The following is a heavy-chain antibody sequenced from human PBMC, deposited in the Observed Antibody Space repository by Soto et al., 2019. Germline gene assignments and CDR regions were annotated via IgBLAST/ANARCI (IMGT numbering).Heavy chain of an antibody. D-gene: IGHD5-18*01. CDR1: GFMFGVYW. CDR3: AREFYGYHTYGPGDY. J-gene: IGHJ4*02. CDR2: INDDGSER. V-gene: IGHV3-7*01. Sequence: EAQLVESGGGLDQPGGSLRLSCAASGFMFGVYWMSWVRQAPGKGLEWVANINDDGSERNYVDSVKGRFTISRDTPNNLLFLQMNSLRDEDTAVYYCAREFYGYHTYGPGDYWGQGTLVAVSS.